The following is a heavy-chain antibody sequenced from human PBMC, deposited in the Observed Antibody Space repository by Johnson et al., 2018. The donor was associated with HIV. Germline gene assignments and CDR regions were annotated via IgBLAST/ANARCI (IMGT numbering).Heavy chain of an antibody. D-gene: IGHD5-12*01. Sequence: QVQLVESGGGVVQPGRSLRLSCAASGFTFSSYAMHWVRQAPGKGLEWVAVISYDGSNKYYADSVKGRFTISRDNSKNTLYLQMNSLRAEDTAGDYCARVQVDRGGAFDIWGQGTMVTVSS. J-gene: IGHJ3*02. V-gene: IGHV3-30*04. CDR3: ARVQVDRGGAFDI. CDR1: GFTFSSYA. CDR2: ISYDGSNK.